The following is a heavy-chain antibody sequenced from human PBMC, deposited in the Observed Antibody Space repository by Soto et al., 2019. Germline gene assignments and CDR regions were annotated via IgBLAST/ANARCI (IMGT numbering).Heavy chain of an antibody. D-gene: IGHD3-10*01. V-gene: IGHV3-33*01. CDR3: ARGGPYYGSGSYYNFDY. J-gene: IGHJ4*02. CDR1: GFTFSSYG. Sequence: PGGSLRLSCAASGFTFSSYGMHWVRQAPGKGLEWVAVIWYGGTNKYYADSVKGRFTISRDNSKNTLYLQMNSLRAEDTAVYYRARGGPYYGSGSYYNFDYWGQGTLVTVSS. CDR2: IWYGGTNK.